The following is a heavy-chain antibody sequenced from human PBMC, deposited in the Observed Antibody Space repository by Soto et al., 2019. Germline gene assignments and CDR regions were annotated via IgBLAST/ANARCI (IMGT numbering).Heavy chain of an antibody. CDR2: ISSNGGST. CDR1: GFTFSNYA. V-gene: IGHV3-64*01. D-gene: IGHD4-4*01. J-gene: IGHJ4*02. Sequence: GGSLRLSCAASGFTFSNYAMHWVRQAPGKGLEYVSTISSNGGSTYYASSVKGRFTISRDNSKNTLYLQMGSLRAEDMAVYYCASSTDGYSFYYWAQRTPLTVSS. CDR3: ASSTDGYSFYY.